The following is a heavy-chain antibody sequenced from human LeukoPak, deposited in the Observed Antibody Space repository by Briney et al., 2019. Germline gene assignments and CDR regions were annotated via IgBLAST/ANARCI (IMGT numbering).Heavy chain of an antibody. J-gene: IGHJ4*02. Sequence: PGGSLRLSCAASGFTFDDYAMHWVRQAPGKGLEWVSGISWNSGSIGYADSVKGRFTISRDNAKNSLYLQMNSLRAEDTALYYCAKDILNYDILGPFDYWGQGTLVTVSS. CDR3: AKDILNYDILGPFDY. CDR2: ISWNSGSI. D-gene: IGHD3-9*01. CDR1: GFTFDDYA. V-gene: IGHV3-9*01.